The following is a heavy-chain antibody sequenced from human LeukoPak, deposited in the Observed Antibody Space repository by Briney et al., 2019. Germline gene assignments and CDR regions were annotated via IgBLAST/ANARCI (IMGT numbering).Heavy chain of an antibody. CDR2: NSGSGGST. Sequence: PGGSLRLSCAASGFTFSSYAMSWVRQAPGKGLEWVPSNSGSGGSTYYADSVRGRFTISRDNSKNTLYLEMNSLRAEDTAVYYCAKDLWGDGSYYFDYWGQGTLVTVSS. CDR3: AKDLWGDGSYYFDY. J-gene: IGHJ4*02. CDR1: GFTFSSYA. D-gene: IGHD5-24*01. V-gene: IGHV3-23*01.